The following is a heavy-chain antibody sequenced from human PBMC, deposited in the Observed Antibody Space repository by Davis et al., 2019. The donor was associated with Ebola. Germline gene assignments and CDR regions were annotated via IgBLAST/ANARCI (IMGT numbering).Heavy chain of an antibody. J-gene: IGHJ6*02. D-gene: IGHD2-8*02. CDR1: GFTFDDYA. CDR3: AKDRLMVVYASYGMDV. CDR2: ISWNSGSI. V-gene: IGHV3-9*01. Sequence: SLKISCAASGFTFDDYAMHWVRHAPGTGLEWVSGISWNSGSIGYADSVKGRFTISRDNAKNSLYLQMNSLRAEDTALYYCAKDRLMVVYASYGMDVWGQGTTVTVSS.